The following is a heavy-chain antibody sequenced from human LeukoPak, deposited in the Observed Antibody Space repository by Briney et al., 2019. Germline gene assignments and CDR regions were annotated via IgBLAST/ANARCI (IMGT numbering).Heavy chain of an antibody. V-gene: IGHV3-30*18. CDR2: ISYDGSNK. J-gene: IGHJ6*04. CDR3: AKGDPYCSSTSCYPYYYYGMDV. D-gene: IGHD2-2*01. Sequence: RRSLRLSCAASGFTFSSYGMHWVRQAPGKGLEWVAVISYDGSNKYYADSVKGRFTISRDNSKNTLYLQMNSLRAEDTAVYYCAKGDPYCSSTSCYPYYYYGMDVWGKGTTVTVSS. CDR1: GFTFSSYG.